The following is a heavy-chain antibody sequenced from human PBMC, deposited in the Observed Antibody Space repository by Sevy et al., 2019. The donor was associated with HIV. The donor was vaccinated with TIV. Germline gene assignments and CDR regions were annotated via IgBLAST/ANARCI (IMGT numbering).Heavy chain of an antibody. Sequence: GGSLRLSCAASGFTFSSYAMSWVRQAPGKGLEWVSAISGSGGSTYYADSVKGRFTISRDNSKNTLYLQMNSLRAEDTAIYYCAKPDCGGDCYYFDYWGQGTLVTVSS. CDR3: AKPDCGGDCYYFDY. V-gene: IGHV3-23*01. J-gene: IGHJ4*02. CDR2: ISGSGGST. D-gene: IGHD2-21*02. CDR1: GFTFSSYA.